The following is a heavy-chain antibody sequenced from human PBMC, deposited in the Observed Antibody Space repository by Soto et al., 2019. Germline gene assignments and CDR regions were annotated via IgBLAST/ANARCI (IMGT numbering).Heavy chain of an antibody. J-gene: IGHJ5*02. CDR3: ARAVLLGSSSWSTKRGFDP. CDR1: GGSFSGYY. V-gene: IGHV4-34*01. CDR2: INHSGST. Sequence: SETLSLTCAVYGGSFSGYYWSWIRQPPGKGLEWIGEINHSGSTNYNPSLKGRVTISVDTSKNQFSLKLSSVTAADTAVYYCARAVLLGSSSWSTKRGFDPWGQGTLVTVAS. D-gene: IGHD6-13*01.